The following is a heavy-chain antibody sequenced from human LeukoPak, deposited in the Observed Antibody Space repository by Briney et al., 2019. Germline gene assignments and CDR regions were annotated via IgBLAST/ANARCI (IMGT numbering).Heavy chain of an antibody. J-gene: IGHJ4*02. Sequence: QPGGSLRLSCEASGFTFSSYEMNWVCQAPGKGLEWVSYISSSGKTIYYADSTKGRFTVSRDNAKNSLYLQMNSLRAEDTAVYYCATTSIAAAVPGCFDYWGQGTLVTVFS. D-gene: IGHD6-13*01. V-gene: IGHV3-48*03. CDR3: ATTSIAAAVPGCFDY. CDR1: GFTFSSYE. CDR2: ISSSGKTI.